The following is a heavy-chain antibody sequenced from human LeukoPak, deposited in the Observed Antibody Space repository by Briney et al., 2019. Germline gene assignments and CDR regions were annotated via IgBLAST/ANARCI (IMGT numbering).Heavy chain of an antibody. CDR2: ISSSSSYI. J-gene: IGHJ3*02. CDR3: ARQASLAGAFDI. CDR1: GFTFSSYS. D-gene: IGHD6-6*01. V-gene: IGHV3-21*01. Sequence: GGSLRLSCAASGFTFSSYSMNWVRQAPGKGLEGVSSISSSSSYIYYADSVRGRFTISRDNAKNSLYLQMNSLRAEDTAVYYCARQASLAGAFDIWGQGTMVTVSS.